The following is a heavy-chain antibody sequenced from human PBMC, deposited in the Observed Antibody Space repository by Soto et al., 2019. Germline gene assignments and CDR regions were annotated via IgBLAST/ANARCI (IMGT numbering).Heavy chain of an antibody. CDR1: GFALTTYT. Sequence: EVHLLESGGGLVAPGGSLRLSCVASGFALTTYTMNWVRQAPGTGLEWVSSINGRSNYKYYSDSVKGRVTVSRDNAQNSLFLQMSRLGPEDTAVYYCVREDGVVGASSAFASWGQGTLVTVSS. V-gene: IGHV3-21*01. CDR3: VREDGVVGASSAFAS. CDR2: INGRSNYK. D-gene: IGHD1-26*01. J-gene: IGHJ4*02.